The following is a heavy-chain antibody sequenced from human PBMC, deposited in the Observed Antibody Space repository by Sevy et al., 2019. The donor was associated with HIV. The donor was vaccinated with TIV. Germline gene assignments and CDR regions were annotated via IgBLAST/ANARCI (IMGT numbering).Heavy chain of an antibody. D-gene: IGHD1-26*01. Sequence: GGSLRLSCAASGFTFDDYAMHWVRQAPGKGLEWVSGISWNSGSIGYADSVKGRFTISRDNAKNSLYLQMNSLRAEDTAVYYCARDCNSATCLWGLDVWGQGTTVTVSS. CDR3: ARDCNSATCLWGLDV. CDR2: ISWNSGSI. J-gene: IGHJ6*02. CDR1: GFTFDDYA. V-gene: IGHV3-9*01.